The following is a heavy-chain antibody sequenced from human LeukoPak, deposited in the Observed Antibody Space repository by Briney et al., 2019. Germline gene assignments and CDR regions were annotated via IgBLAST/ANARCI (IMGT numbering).Heavy chain of an antibody. CDR3: AKGGSGSYRGPFDI. J-gene: IGHJ3*02. CDR2: ISGSGGST. Sequence: PGGSLRLSCAASGFTFSRYAMSWVRQAPGKGVEWVSAISGSGGSTYYADSVKGRFTISRDNSKNTLYLQINSLRAEDTAVYYCAKGGSGSYRGPFDIWGQGTMVTVSS. CDR1: GFTFSRYA. D-gene: IGHD1-26*01. V-gene: IGHV3-23*01.